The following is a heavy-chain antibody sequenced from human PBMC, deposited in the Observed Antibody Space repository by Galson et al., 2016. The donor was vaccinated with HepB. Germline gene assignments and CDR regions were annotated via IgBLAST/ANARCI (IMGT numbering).Heavy chain of an antibody. CDR2: TRNKVNSYTT. D-gene: IGHD3-10*01. V-gene: IGHV3-72*01. CDR1: GFRFSEHY. Sequence: SLRLSCAASGFRFSEHYMDWVRQAPGKGQEWVGRTRNKVNSYTTEYAASVKGRFTISRDDSKNSLYLQMNSLRAEDTAVYYCARFSVWFGEDFFDSWGQGTLVTVSS. J-gene: IGHJ4*02. CDR3: ARFSVWFGEDFFDS.